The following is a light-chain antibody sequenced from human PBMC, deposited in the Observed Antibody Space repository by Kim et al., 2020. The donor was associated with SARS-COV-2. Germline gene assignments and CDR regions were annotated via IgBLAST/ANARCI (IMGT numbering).Light chain of an antibody. CDR3: QQRSNWPS. J-gene: IGKJ2*03. V-gene: IGKV3-11*01. CDR2: DAS. CDR1: QCVRRY. Sequence: LSLSPGESATLSGRARQCVRRYLAWYQQKPGQAPRLLIYDASNRATGIPARFSGSGSGTDFTLTISSLEPKDFAVYYCQQRSNWPSFGQGTKLEIK.